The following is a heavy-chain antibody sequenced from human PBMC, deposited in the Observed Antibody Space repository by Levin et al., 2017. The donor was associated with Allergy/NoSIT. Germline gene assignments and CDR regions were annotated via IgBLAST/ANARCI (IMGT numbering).Heavy chain of an antibody. Sequence: GESLKISCAASGFTLNNYWMTWVRQAPGKGLEWVANIKQDGREEIYVDSVKGRFTISRDNAKNSLFLQMNSLLVEDTAVYYCAREGEFSGWFDYWGQGTLVTVSS. D-gene: IGHD3-16*01. J-gene: IGHJ5*01. CDR2: IKQDGREE. CDR1: GFTLNNYW. CDR3: AREGEFSGWFDY. V-gene: IGHV3-7*01.